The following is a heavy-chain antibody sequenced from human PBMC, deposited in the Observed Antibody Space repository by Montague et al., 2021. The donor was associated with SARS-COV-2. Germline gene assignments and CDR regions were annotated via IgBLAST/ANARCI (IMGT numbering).Heavy chain of an antibody. Sequence: SLRLSCAASGFTFSHYAMNWVRQAPGKGLEWVSAISGSGGSTYYADSVKGRFTISRDNSKNTLYLQMNSLRAEDTAVYYCAKDAYYDFWSGWYFDLWGRGTLVTVSS. J-gene: IGHJ2*01. CDR1: GFTFSHYA. V-gene: IGHV3-23*01. CDR3: AKDAYYDFWSGWYFDL. D-gene: IGHD3-3*01. CDR2: ISGSGGST.